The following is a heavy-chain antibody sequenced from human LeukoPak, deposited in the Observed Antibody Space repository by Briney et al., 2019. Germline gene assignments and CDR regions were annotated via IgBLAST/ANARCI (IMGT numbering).Heavy chain of an antibody. Sequence: VASVKVSCTASGGTFSSYAISWVRQAPGLGLEWMGGIMPTFDTTEYAQKFQGRISVTADAAATTVYMELSSLRSDDTAVYYCARDLPQHCRGTSCRTDTNPFDPWGQGTPVIVSS. J-gene: IGHJ5*02. D-gene: IGHD3-3*02. CDR2: IMPTFDTT. V-gene: IGHV1-69*01. CDR1: GGTFSSYA. CDR3: ARDLPQHCRGTSCRTDTNPFDP.